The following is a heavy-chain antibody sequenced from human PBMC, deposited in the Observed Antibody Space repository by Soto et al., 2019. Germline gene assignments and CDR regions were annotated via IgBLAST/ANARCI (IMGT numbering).Heavy chain of an antibody. CDR3: AKFGVTMIVVVNLFIDY. J-gene: IGHJ4*02. CDR1: GFTFSSYA. Sequence: GGSLRLSCAASGFTFSSYAMSWVRQAPGKGLERVSAISGSGGSTYYADSVKGRFTISRDNSKNTLYLQMNSLRAEDTAVYYCAKFGVTMIVVVNLFIDYWGQGALVTVSS. CDR2: ISGSGGST. V-gene: IGHV3-23*01. D-gene: IGHD3-22*01.